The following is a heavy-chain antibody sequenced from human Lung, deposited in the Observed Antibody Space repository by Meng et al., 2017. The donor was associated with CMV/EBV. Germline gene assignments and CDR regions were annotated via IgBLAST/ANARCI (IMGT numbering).Heavy chain of an antibody. D-gene: IGHD1-20*01. CDR3: ARRVAIIGTTPFDY. Sequence: ASGFPFSSYLLHWVRQAPGKGLVWVSRVNGDGSSTSYADSVKGRFTISRDNAKNTVYLQMNSLRAEDTGVYYCARRVAIIGTTPFDYWGQGTLVTVSS. CDR1: GFPFSSYL. J-gene: IGHJ4*02. CDR2: VNGDGSST. V-gene: IGHV3-74*01.